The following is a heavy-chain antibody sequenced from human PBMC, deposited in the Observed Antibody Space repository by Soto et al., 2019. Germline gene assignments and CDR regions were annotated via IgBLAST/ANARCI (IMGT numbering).Heavy chain of an antibody. D-gene: IGHD2-21*02. CDR3: ARVRGPYCGGDCYWTGFDY. V-gene: IGHV4-30-2*01. CDR2: IYHSGST. CDR1: GGSISSGGYS. Sequence: SETLSLTCAVSGGSISSGGYSWSWIRQPPGKGLEWIGYIYHSGSTYYNPSLKSRVTISVVRSKNQFSLKLSSVTAADTAVYYCARVRGPYCGGDCYWTGFDYWGQGTLVTVSS. J-gene: IGHJ4*02.